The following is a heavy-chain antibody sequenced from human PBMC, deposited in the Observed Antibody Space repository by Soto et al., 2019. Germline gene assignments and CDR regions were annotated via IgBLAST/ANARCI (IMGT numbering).Heavy chain of an antibody. CDR1: GGSISSDSYY. J-gene: IGHJ3*02. CDR2: ISYSGST. CDR3: ARHLRYGSGADI. V-gene: IGHV4-39*01. Sequence: PSETLSLTCTVSGGSISSDSYYWGWIRQSPEKGLEWIASISYSGSTYYNPTLKSRLIISVDTSKSQFSLKLSSVTVADTAMYYCARHLRYGSGADIWGQGTMVTVSS. D-gene: IGHD3-10*01.